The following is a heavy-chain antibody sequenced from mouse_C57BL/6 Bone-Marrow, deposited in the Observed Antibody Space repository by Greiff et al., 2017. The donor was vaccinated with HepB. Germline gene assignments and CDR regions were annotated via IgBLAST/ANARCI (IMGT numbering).Heavy chain of an antibody. Sequence: EVKLQESGPGLVKPSQSLSLTCSVTGYSITSGYYWNWIRQFPGNKLEWMGYISYDGSNNYNPSLKNRISITRDTSKNQFFLKLNSVTTEDTATYYCARVWGGSYYFDYWGQGTTLTVSS. J-gene: IGHJ2*01. CDR2: ISYDGSN. CDR3: ARVWGGSYYFDY. V-gene: IGHV3-6*01. CDR1: GYSITSGYY. D-gene: IGHD1-1*01.